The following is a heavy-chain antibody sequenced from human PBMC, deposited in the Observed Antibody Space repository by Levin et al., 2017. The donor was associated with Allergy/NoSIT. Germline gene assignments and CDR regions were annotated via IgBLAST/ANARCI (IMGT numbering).Heavy chain of an antibody. D-gene: IGHD3-10*01. CDR2: VYYSGST. Sequence: KASETLSLTCNVSGGSISASRYYWGWIRQPPGKGLEWIANVYYSGSTYYNPSLKSRVTISVDTSKNQFSLKLRSVTAADTAVYYCARHYGSGSYYNAPTGWFDPWGQGTLVTVFS. CDR3: ARHYGSGSYYNAPTGWFDP. CDR1: GGSISASRYY. J-gene: IGHJ5*02. V-gene: IGHV4-39*07.